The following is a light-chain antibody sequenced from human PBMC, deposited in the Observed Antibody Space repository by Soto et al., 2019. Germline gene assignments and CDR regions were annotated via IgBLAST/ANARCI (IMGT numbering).Light chain of an antibody. CDR1: QYVSNK. V-gene: IGKV3-20*01. Sequence: EILMTHSPATLSVSPGETATLSCRASQYVSNKVAWYQQKPGQAPRLLIYGASNRATGIPDKFSGSGSGTDFTLTISRLEPEDFAVYYCHQYGSSPQTFGQGTKVDI. CDR2: GAS. J-gene: IGKJ1*01. CDR3: HQYGSSPQT.